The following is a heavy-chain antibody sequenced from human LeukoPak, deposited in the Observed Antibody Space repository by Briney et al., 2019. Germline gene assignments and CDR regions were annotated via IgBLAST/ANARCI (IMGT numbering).Heavy chain of an antibody. CDR2: ISSSATTL. Sequence: PGGSLRLSCAASGFTFSSYEMNWVRQAPGKGLEWVSYISSSATTLYADSVRGRFTISRDNDKSSLYLQMNNLRAEDTAVYYCAREVLPWGQGTLVTVSS. CDR1: GFTFSSYE. V-gene: IGHV3-48*03. J-gene: IGHJ4*02. CDR3: AREVLP.